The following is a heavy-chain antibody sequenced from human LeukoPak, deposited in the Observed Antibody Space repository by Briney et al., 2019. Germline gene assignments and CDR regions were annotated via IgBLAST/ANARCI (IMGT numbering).Heavy chain of an antibody. J-gene: IGHJ4*02. V-gene: IGHV3-9*01. CDR3: AKGYGSGSYSASFDY. D-gene: IGHD3-10*01. CDR1: GFTFSSYW. CDR2: ISWNSGSI. Sequence: SLGLSCAASGFTFSSYWMSWVRQAPGKGLEWVSGISWNSGSIGYADSVKGRFTISRDNAKNSLYLQVNSLRAEDTALYYCAKGYGSGSYSASFDYWGQGTLVTVSS.